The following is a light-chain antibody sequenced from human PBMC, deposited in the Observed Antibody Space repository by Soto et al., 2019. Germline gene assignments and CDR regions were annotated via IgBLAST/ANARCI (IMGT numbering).Light chain of an antibody. J-gene: IGLJ1*01. CDR3: SSYTDGPTLYV. V-gene: IGLV2-14*01. CDR1: SSDVGGYTS. Sequence: QSALTQPASVSGSPGQSITISCTGTSSDVGGYTSVSWYQHHPGKAPKLMIYEVTNRSSGVSKRFSGSKSGNTASLTISGLQAEDEADYYCSSYTDGPTLYVFGSGTKLTVL. CDR2: EVT.